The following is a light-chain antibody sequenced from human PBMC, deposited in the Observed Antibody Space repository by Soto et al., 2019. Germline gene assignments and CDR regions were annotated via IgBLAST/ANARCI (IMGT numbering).Light chain of an antibody. Sequence: DIQMTQSPSSVSASVGDRVSITCRASQGISNWLAWYQQKPGRRPKLLIYTGSSLQSGVPSRFSGTGSGTDFTLTISSLQPEDVATYYCQQANSFPLTFGGGTKVEIK. J-gene: IGKJ4*01. CDR2: TGS. CDR1: QGISNW. CDR3: QQANSFPLT. V-gene: IGKV1-12*01.